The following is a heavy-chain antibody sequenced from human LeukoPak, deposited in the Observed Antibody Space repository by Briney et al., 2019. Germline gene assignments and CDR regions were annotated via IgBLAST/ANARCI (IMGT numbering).Heavy chain of an antibody. CDR1: GYTFTSYG. D-gene: IGHD3-3*01. V-gene: IGHV1-18*01. Sequence: ASVKVSCKASGYTFTSYGISWVRQAPGQGLEWMGWISAYNGNTNYAQKLQGRVTMTTDTSTSTAYMELRSLRSDDTAVYYCAREEGDFWSGYSLGRGYFDWFHGMDVWGQGTTVTVSS. CDR3: AREEGDFWSGYSLGRGYFDWFHGMDV. J-gene: IGHJ6*02. CDR2: ISAYNGNT.